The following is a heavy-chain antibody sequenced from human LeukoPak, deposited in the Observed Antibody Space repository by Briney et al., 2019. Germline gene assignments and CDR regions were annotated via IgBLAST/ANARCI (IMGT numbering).Heavy chain of an antibody. CDR2: ISNSGSSI. CDR3: ARGWSMGSGYDREAFDI. Sequence: GGSLRLSCAASGFTFSDSYMTWIRQAPGKGLEWVSYISNSGSSIYYADSVKGRFTTSRDNAKSSLYLQMNSLRAEDTAVYYCARGWSMGSGYDREAFDIWGQGTMVTVSS. CDR1: GFTFSDSY. D-gene: IGHD5-12*01. J-gene: IGHJ3*02. V-gene: IGHV3-11*01.